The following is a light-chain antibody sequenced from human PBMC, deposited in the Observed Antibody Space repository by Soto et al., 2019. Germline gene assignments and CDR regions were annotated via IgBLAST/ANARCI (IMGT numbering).Light chain of an antibody. Sequence: QSALTQPASVYGSPGQAITISCSGTNTDVGDFHSVSWYQQHAGKAPKLLMYEVNNRPSGVSNRFSGSKAANTASLTISGLQTEDAADHYCSLHTSSNTRGFGPGTKVTVL. V-gene: IGLV2-14*01. CDR1: NTDVGDFHS. CDR3: SLHTSSNTRG. CDR2: EVN. J-gene: IGLJ1*01.